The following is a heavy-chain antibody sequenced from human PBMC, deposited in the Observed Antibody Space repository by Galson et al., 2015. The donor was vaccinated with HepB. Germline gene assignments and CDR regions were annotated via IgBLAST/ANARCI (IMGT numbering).Heavy chain of an antibody. V-gene: IGHV1-69*04. CDR3: ARTETIAAAPFDY. CDR2: IIPILGIA. CDR1: GGTFSSYA. Sequence: SVKVSCKASGGTFSSYAISWVRRAPGQGLEWMGRIIPILGIANYAQKFQGRVTITADKSTSTAYMELSSLRSEDTAVYYCARTETIAAAPFDYWGQGTLVTVSS. D-gene: IGHD6-13*01. J-gene: IGHJ4*02.